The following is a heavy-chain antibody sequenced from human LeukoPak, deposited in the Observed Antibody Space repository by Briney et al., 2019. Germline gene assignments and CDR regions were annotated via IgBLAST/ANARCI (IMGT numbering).Heavy chain of an antibody. J-gene: IGHJ4*02. CDR1: GYTFTGYY. CDR3: ARDGGSGNYDYVWGSYPQGN. Sequence: ASVKVSCKASGYTFTGYYMHWVRQAPGQGLEWMGWINSNSGGTNYAQKFQGRVTMTRDTSISTAYMDLSRVRSDDTAIYYCARDGGSGNYDYVWGSYPQGNWGQGTLVTVSS. V-gene: IGHV1-2*02. CDR2: INSNSGGT. D-gene: IGHD3-16*02.